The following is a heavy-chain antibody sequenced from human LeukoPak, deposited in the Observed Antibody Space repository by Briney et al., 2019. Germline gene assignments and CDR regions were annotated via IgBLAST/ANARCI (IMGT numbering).Heavy chain of an antibody. V-gene: IGHV3-48*02. D-gene: IGHD6-19*01. CDR2: ISSSSSTI. Sequence: PGGSLRLSCAASGFTFSSYSMNWVRQAPGKGLEWVSYISSSSSTIYYADSVKGRFTISRDNAKNSLYLQMNNLRDEDTAVYYCARAPRAEIAVDDYWGQGTLVTVSS. CDR3: ARAPRAEIAVDDY. J-gene: IGHJ4*02. CDR1: GFTFSSYS.